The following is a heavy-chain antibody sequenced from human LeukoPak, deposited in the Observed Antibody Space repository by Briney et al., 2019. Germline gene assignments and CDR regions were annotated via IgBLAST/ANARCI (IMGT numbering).Heavy chain of an antibody. J-gene: IGHJ6*03. Sequence: PSETLSLTCTVSGGSISSYYWSWIRQPPGKGLEWIGYIYYSGSTYYNPSLKSRVTISVDTSKNQFSLKLSSVTAADTAVYYCASTGGWYGGYYYYMDVWGKGTTVTVSS. CDR2: IYYSGST. CDR3: ASTGGWYGGYYYYMDV. D-gene: IGHD6-19*01. V-gene: IGHV4-59*06. CDR1: GGSISSYY.